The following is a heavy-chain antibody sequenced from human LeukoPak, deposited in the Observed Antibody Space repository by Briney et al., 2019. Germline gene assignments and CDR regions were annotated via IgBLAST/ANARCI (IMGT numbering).Heavy chain of an antibody. D-gene: IGHD3-9*01. V-gene: IGHV3-33*06. CDR3: AKDLGYFEA. CDR2: IWYDGSNK. CDR1: GFTFSSYG. J-gene: IGHJ5*02. Sequence: PGRSLRLSCGASGFTFSSYGMHWVRQAPGKGLEWVAVIWYDGSNKYYADSVKGRFTISRDNSKNTLYLQMNSLRAEDTAVYYCAKDLGYFEAWGQGTLVTVSS.